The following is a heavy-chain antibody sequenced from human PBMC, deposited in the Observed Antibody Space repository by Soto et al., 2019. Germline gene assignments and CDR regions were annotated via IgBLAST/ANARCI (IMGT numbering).Heavy chain of an antibody. CDR2: ITASGGST. V-gene: IGHV3-23*01. Sequence: GGSLRLSCVASGFTFSSYSMSWVRQAPGKGLEWVSHITASGGSTSYADSVKGRFTISRDTSRNTLYLQMNSLGADDTAVYYCAQCIKVLWNQDAFHIWGQGTVVTVSS. CDR1: GFTFSSYS. CDR3: AQCIKVLWNQDAFHI. J-gene: IGHJ3*02. D-gene: IGHD3-16*01.